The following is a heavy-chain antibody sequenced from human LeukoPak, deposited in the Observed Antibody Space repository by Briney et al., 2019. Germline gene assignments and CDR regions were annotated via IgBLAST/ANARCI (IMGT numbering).Heavy chain of an antibody. D-gene: IGHD3-22*01. Sequence: GGSLRLSCAASGFTFSNYGMHWVRQAPGKGLEWVAVISYDGSTKYYADSVKGRFTISRDNSENTLYLQMNSLRVEDTAVYYCAKGSSDSWYSALEYWGQGTLVTVSS. V-gene: IGHV3-30*18. CDR1: GFTFSNYG. J-gene: IGHJ4*02. CDR3: AKGSSDSWYSALEY. CDR2: ISYDGSTK.